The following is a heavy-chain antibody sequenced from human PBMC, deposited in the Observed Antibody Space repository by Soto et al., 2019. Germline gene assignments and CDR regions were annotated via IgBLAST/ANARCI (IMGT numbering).Heavy chain of an antibody. V-gene: IGHV4-34*01. Sequence: PSETPSLTCAVYGGSITSYYWSWIRQPPGKGLEWIGEIHHSGTTDYNPSLKSRVLISLDTSKNQFFLSLTSVTAADTAVYYCARWARSSIGGKDFDYWGQGTLVTVSS. CDR1: GGSITSYY. CDR3: ARWARSSIGGKDFDY. D-gene: IGHD1-26*01. J-gene: IGHJ4*02. CDR2: IHHSGTT.